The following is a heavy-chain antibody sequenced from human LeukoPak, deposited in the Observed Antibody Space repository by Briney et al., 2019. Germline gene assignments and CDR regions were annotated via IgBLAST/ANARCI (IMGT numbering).Heavy chain of an antibody. J-gene: IGHJ4*02. CDR1: GGSISGYY. CDR2: VYYSGST. D-gene: IGHD1-20*01. Sequence: SETLSLTCTVSGGSISGYYWSWIRQPPGKGLEWIGYVYYSGSTNYNPSLKSRVTISVDASKNQFSLKLGSVTAADTALYYCASNWNAERTPFRYWGQGTLVTVSS. V-gene: IGHV4-59*01. CDR3: ASNWNAERTPFRY.